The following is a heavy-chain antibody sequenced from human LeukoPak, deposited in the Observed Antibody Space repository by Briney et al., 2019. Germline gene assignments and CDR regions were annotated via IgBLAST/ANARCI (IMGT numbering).Heavy chain of an antibody. CDR3: ARRGRDRDYVGY. J-gene: IGHJ4*02. V-gene: IGHV4-39*01. Sequence: SQTLSLTCTVSGGSISSSSYYWGWIRQPPGKGLEWIGSIYYSGSTYYNPSLKSRVTISVDTSKNQFSLKLSSVTAADTAVYYCARRGRDRDYVGYWGQGTLVSVSS. CDR1: GGSISSSSYY. D-gene: IGHD3-16*01. CDR2: IYYSGST.